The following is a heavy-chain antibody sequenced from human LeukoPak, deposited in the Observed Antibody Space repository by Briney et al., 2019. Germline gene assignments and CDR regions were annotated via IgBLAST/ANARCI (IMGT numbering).Heavy chain of an antibody. V-gene: IGHV3-23*01. J-gene: IGHJ4*02. CDR2: ISGNGDNT. D-gene: IGHD3-10*01. CDR3: ATTRSPRGQGDY. Sequence: TGGSLRLSCAASGFTFSTYAISWVRQAPGKGLEWVSGISGNGDNTYYADSVKGRFTIYRDNSKSRLSLQMNSLRAEDTAVYYCATTRSPRGQGDYWGQGTLVTVSS. CDR1: GFTFSTYA.